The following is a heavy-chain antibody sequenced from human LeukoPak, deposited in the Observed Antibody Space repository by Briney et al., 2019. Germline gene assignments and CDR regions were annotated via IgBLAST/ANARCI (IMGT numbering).Heavy chain of an antibody. D-gene: IGHD3/OR15-3a*01. Sequence: GESLKISYKGSGYSFTSYWIAWVRQMPGKGLEWTGIIYPADSDTRYSPPFHGQVPISADKSITTAYLQWSSLKASDTAMYYCARHPTDFWTGYYLFDYWGQGTLGTVSS. CDR1: GYSFTSYW. J-gene: IGHJ4*02. V-gene: IGHV5-51*01. CDR2: IYPADSDT. CDR3: ARHPTDFWTGYYLFDY.